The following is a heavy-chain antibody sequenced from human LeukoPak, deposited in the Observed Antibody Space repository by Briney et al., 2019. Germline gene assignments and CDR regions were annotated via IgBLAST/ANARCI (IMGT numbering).Heavy chain of an antibody. CDR2: ISSSSSYI. J-gene: IGHJ3*02. Sequence: GGSLRLSCAASGFTFSSYSMNWVRQAPGKGLEWVSSISSSSSYIYYADSVKGRFTISRDNAKNSLYLQMNSLRAEDTAVYYCARGHGVVPASDDPFDIWGQGTMVTVSS. CDR3: ARGHGVVPASDDPFDI. CDR1: GFTFSSYS. V-gene: IGHV3-21*01. D-gene: IGHD2-2*01.